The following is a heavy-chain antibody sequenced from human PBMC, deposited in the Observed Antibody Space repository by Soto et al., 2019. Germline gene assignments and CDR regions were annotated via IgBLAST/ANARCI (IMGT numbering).Heavy chain of an antibody. CDR3: VSGGPYSPSHGFDP. V-gene: IGHV1-69*13. J-gene: IGHJ5*02. CDR1: GGTFSKNA. Sequence: SVKVSCKASGGTFSKNAVSWVRQAPGLGLEWMGGIIPSCGPAEYAQKFQGRVTIIADESTSTVYMELSSLTSDDTAMYYCVSGGPYSPSHGFDPWGQGTLVTVSS. CDR2: IIPSCGPA. D-gene: IGHD3-16*01.